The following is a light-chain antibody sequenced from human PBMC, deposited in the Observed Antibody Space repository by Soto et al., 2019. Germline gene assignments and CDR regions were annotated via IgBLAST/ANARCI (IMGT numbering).Light chain of an antibody. CDR3: QQSYTTPIT. J-gene: IGKJ5*01. CDR1: QTISSH. Sequence: DIQMTESPSSLPASVGDRVIITCRASQTISSHLNWYKQKPGKAPNFMVYAASSLQSGVPSRFTGSGSGTDFTLTISRLKPEDFETYFCQQSYTTPITFGQGTRLEIK. V-gene: IGKV1-39*01. CDR2: AAS.